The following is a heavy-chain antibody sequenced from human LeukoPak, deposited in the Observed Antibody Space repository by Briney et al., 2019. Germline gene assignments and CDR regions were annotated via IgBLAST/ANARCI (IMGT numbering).Heavy chain of an antibody. Sequence: PGGSLRLSCAASAFTFSNYAMTWVRQGPGKGLEWVSGVSGSGVSTYYADSMKGRFTISRDNSRNTLYLQMNSLRAEDTAVYYCAKSMGELSPDDAFDIWGQGTMVTVSS. D-gene: IGHD3-16*01. CDR3: AKSMGELSPDDAFDI. V-gene: IGHV3-23*01. CDR1: AFTFSNYA. CDR2: VSGSGVST. J-gene: IGHJ3*02.